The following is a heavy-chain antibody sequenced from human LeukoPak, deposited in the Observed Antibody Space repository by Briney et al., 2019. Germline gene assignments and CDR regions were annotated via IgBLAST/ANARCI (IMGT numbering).Heavy chain of an antibody. D-gene: IGHD3-10*01. CDR1: DRAIAGYS. CDR2: IYYSGYT. CDR3: ARTSMVRGTYYMDV. V-gene: IGHV4-59*01. Sequence: PSETLSLTCAVSDRAIAGYSWSSIRQPPGKGLEWIGYIYYSGYTNYNPSLKSRVTISVDTSKNQFSLKLSTVTAADAAVYYCARTSMVRGTYYMDVWGKGTTVTISS. J-gene: IGHJ6*03.